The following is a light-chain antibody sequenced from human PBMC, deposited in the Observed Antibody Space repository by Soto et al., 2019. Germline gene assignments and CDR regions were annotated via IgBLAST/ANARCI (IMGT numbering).Light chain of an antibody. CDR1: RSISTH. V-gene: IGKV1-5*01. CDR3: QQYSSNLYT. J-gene: IGKJ2*01. CDR2: DAS. Sequence: EIQMTQSPSTLSASVGDRVTITCRASRSISTHLAWYQQKPGKAPEVLIYDASTLESGVPSRFSGSGSGTKFTLTISSLQPHDFVTYYCQQYSSNLYTFGQGTKLQIK.